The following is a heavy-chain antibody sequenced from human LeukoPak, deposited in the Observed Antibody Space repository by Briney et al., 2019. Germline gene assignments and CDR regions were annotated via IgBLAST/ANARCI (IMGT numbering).Heavy chain of an antibody. Sequence: GGSLRLSCAASGFTVSSNYMSWVRQAPGKGLEWVSVIYSGGSTYYADSVKGRFTISRDNSKNTLYLQMNSLRAEDTAVYYCARGAGLVVPAAIDAFDIWGQGTMVTVSS. V-gene: IGHV3-53*01. CDR2: IYSGGST. CDR3: ARGAGLVVPAAIDAFDI. J-gene: IGHJ3*02. D-gene: IGHD2-2*01. CDR1: GFTVSSNY.